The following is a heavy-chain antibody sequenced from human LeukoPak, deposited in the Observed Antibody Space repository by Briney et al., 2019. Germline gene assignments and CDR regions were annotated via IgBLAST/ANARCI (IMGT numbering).Heavy chain of an antibody. V-gene: IGHV1-2*02. J-gene: IGHJ6*02. CDR3: AGGYDRSGYLVEYGLDV. CDR1: GYTFTGYY. Sequence: ASVKVSCKASGYTFTGYYMHWVRQAPGQGLEWMGWINPNSGGTNYAQKFQGRVTMTRDTSISTAYMELSRLRSDDTAVYYCAGGYDRSGYLVEYGLDVWGQGTTVTVSS. D-gene: IGHD3-22*01. CDR2: INPNSGGT.